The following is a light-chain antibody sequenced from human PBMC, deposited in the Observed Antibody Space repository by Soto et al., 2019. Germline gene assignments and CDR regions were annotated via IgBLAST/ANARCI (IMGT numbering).Light chain of an antibody. CDR2: GAS. J-gene: IGKJ1*01. Sequence: EIVLTQSPGTLSLSPGERATLSCRASESVNSNYLGWYQQKPGQSPRVLIYGASSRATGLPKMISRSASGKDFLLASSRLALEDFAVYYRQQYDNPPRTFGRGTRVEIK. CDR1: ESVNSNY. V-gene: IGKV3-20*01. CDR3: QQYDNPPRT.